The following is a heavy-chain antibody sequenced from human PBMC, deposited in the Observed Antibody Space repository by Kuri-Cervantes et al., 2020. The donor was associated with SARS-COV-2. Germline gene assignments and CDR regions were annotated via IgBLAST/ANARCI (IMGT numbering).Heavy chain of an antibody. J-gene: IGHJ5*02. Sequence: SQTLSLTCAVSGYSISSGYYWGWIRQPPGKGLEWIGSIYHSGSTYYNPSLKSRVTISVDTSKNQFSLKLSSVTAADTAVYCCARQGLETPYNWFDPWGQGTLVTVSS. CDR1: GYSISSGYY. V-gene: IGHV4-38-2*01. D-gene: IGHD1-1*01. CDR2: IYHSGST. CDR3: ARQGLETPYNWFDP.